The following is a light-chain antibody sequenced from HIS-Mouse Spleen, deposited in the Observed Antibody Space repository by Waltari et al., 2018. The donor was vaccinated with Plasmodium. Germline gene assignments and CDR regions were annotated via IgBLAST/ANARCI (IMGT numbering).Light chain of an antibody. Sequence: EIVMTQSPATLSVSPGERATRSCRARKSVSSNLAWYQQKPCQAPRLLIYGASTRATGIPARFSGSGSGTEFTLTISSLQSEDFAVYYCQQYNNWSFTFGPGTKVDIK. CDR3: QQYNNWSFT. J-gene: IGKJ3*01. CDR2: GAS. V-gene: IGKV3-15*01. CDR1: KSVSSN.